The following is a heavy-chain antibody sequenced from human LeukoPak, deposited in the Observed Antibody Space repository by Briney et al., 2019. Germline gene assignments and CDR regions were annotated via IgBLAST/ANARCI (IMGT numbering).Heavy chain of an antibody. CDR3: VRDGGTDWYDP. CDR1: GFTITDYW. CDR2: IKPDGVET. J-gene: IGHJ5*02. V-gene: IGHV3-7*03. D-gene: IGHD3-16*01. Sequence: PGGSLRLSCAASGFTITDYWMTWVRQAPGRGLEWVDNIKPDGVETSYVDSVKGRFTISRDNANNSVFLQMNSLRVEDTATYYCVRDGGTDWYDPWGQGTLVSVSS.